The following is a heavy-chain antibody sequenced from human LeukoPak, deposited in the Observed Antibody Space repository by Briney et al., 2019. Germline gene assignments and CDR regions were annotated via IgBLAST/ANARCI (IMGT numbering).Heavy chain of an antibody. CDR2: IFPGESHI. CDR1: GYSFRDYW. V-gene: IGHV5-51*01. Sequence: GESLKISCKGFGYSFRDYWIGWVRQMPGKDLEWMGIIFPGESHINYSPTFQGRVTISADESINTAYLQWSSLTASDTVTYYCATYNLRGCGNGNCYRSFLYYGMDVWGQGTAVTVSS. CDR3: ATYNLRGCGNGNCYRSFLYYGMDV. D-gene: IGHD2-21*01. J-gene: IGHJ6*02.